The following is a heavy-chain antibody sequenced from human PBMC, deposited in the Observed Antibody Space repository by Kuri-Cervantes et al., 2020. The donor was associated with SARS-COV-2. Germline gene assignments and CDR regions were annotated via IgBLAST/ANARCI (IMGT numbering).Heavy chain of an antibody. CDR1: GYSISSGYY. Sequence: SQTLSLTCAVSGYSISSGYYWGWIRQPTGKGLEWIGGIYHSESTYYNPSLKSRVSISVDTSKNQFSLKLSSVTAADTAVYYCARGEYDFWSGYYRSTYFDYWGQGTLVTVSS. CDR3: ARGEYDFWSGYYRSTYFDY. CDR2: IYHSEST. V-gene: IGHV4-38-2*01. D-gene: IGHD3-3*01. J-gene: IGHJ4*02.